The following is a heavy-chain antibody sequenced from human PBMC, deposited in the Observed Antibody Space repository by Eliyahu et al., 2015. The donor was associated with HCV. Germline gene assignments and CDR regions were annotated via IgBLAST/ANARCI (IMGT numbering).Heavy chain of an antibody. CDR3: ASVYSGYDRFDY. CDR2: IIPILGIA. Sequence: EVKKPGSSVKVSCKASGGTFSSYTISWVRQAPGQGLEWMGRIIPILGIANYAQKFQGRVTITADKSTSTAYMELSSLRSEDTAVYYCASVYSGYDRFDYWGQGTLVTVSS. CDR1: GGTFSSYT. V-gene: IGHV1-69*02. D-gene: IGHD5-12*01. J-gene: IGHJ4*02.